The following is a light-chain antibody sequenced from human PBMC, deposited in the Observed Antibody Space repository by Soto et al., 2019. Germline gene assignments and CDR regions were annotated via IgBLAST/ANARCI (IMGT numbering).Light chain of an antibody. CDR1: QSVSSY. J-gene: IGKJ5*01. CDR2: DAS. V-gene: IGKV3-11*01. CDR3: QQRQYWPPIT. Sequence: EIVLTQSPATISLSPGEIANVSCRASQSVSSYLAWYQQKPGQAPRLLIYDASNRATGIPARFSGSGSGTDFTLTIRSLEPEDFAIYYCQQRQYWPPITCGKGPRRAIK.